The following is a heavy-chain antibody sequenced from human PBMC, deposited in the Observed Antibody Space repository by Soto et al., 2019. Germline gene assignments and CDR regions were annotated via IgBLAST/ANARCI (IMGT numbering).Heavy chain of an antibody. D-gene: IGHD2-15*01. V-gene: IGHV4-59*01. Sequence: PSETLSLTCTVSGGSISSYYWSWIRQPPGKGLEWIGYIYYSGSTNYNPSLKSRVTISVDTSKNQFSLKLSSVTAADTAVYCCARLCSGGSCYGGFDYWGQGTLVTVSS. J-gene: IGHJ4*02. CDR2: IYYSGST. CDR3: ARLCSGGSCYGGFDY. CDR1: GGSISSYY.